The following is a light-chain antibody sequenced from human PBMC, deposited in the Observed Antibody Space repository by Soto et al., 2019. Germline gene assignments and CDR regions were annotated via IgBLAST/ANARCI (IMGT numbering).Light chain of an antibody. V-gene: IGKV2-28*01. CDR2: ESS. CDR1: QSLLHSNVANY. CDR3: LQDYNYPRP. Sequence: DRVRTPSPLSLPVTPGDPASISCRSSQSLLHSNVANYLDWYQQKPGQAPRLLIYESSNRATGIAARFSGSGSGTDFTLTISSLQPEDFATYYCLQDYNYPRPFGQGTKADVK. J-gene: IGKJ1*01.